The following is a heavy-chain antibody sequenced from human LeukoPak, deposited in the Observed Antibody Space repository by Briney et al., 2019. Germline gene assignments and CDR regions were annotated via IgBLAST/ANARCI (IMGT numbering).Heavy chain of an antibody. V-gene: IGHV4-59*01. Sequence: SETLSLTCTVSGGSISSYYWSWIRQPPGKGLEWIGYIYYSGSTNYNPSLKSRVTISVDTSKNQFSLKLSSVTAADTAVYYCARAFGTMVRGAYWGWFDPWGQGTLATVSS. CDR1: GGSISSYY. J-gene: IGHJ5*02. CDR3: ARAFGTMVRGAYWGWFDP. CDR2: IYYSGST. D-gene: IGHD3-10*01.